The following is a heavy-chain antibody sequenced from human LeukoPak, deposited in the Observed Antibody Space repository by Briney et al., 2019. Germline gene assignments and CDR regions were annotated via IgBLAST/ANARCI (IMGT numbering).Heavy chain of an antibody. CDR2: IHHSGST. D-gene: IGHD5-12*01. J-gene: IGHJ4*02. V-gene: IGHV4-59*08. Sequence: SETLSLTCTVSGGSISSYYWSWIRQPPGKGLEWVGYIHHSGSTNYNPSLKSRVTISVDVSKNQFPLKLSSVTAADTAVYYCARSHYRMTTITVFDYWGQGTLVTVSS. CDR1: GGSISSYY. CDR3: ARSHYRMTTITVFDY.